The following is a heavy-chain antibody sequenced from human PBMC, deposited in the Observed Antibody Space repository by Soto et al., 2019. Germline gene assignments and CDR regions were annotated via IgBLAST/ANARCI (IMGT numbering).Heavy chain of an antibody. CDR1: GFIFSNNG. CDR2: ISYDGGET. CDR3: AITSVADASFDY. J-gene: IGHJ4*02. Sequence: VQLVESGGGVVHPGRSLSLSCAGSGFIFSNNGMHWVRQAPGKGLEWVAFISYDGGETFYADSVKGRFTISRDNSKSTLFLHMNSLKKEDTAVYYCAITSVADASFDYRGQGTLVTISS. D-gene: IGHD5-12*01. V-gene: IGHV3-30*03.